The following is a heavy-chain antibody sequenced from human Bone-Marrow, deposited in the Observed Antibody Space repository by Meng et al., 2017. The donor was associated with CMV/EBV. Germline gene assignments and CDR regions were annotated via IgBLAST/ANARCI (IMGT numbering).Heavy chain of an antibody. CDR3: ARPDCSSTSCYYGMDV. V-gene: IGHV1-8*01. Sequence: ASVKVSCKASGYTFTSYDINWVRQATGQGLEWMGWMNPNSGNTGYAQKFQGRVTMTRNTSISTAYMELSSLRSEDTAVYYCARPDCSSTSCYYGMDVWGQGTTVTVSS. CDR2: MNPNSGNT. J-gene: IGHJ6*02. D-gene: IGHD2-2*01. CDR1: GYTFTSYD.